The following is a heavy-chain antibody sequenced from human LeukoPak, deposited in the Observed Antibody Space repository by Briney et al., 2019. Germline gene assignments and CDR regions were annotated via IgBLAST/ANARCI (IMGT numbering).Heavy chain of an antibody. CDR3: ARLRVQLWLDENFDYYGMDV. J-gene: IGHJ6*02. CDR1: GFTFSSYA. Sequence: GGSLRLSCAASGFTFSSYAMHWVRQAPGKGLEWVAVISYDGSNKYYADSVKGRFTISRDNSKNTLYLQMNSLRAEDTAVYYCARLRVQLWLDENFDYYGMDVWGQGTTVTVSS. V-gene: IGHV3-30-3*01. D-gene: IGHD5-18*01. CDR2: ISYDGSNK.